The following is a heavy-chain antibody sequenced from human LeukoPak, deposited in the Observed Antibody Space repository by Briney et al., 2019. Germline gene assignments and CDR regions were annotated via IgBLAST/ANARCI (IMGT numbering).Heavy chain of an antibody. CDR3: ARDLFNSYYDTSGYSAFDY. V-gene: IGHV3-21*01. Sequence: GGSLRLSCAAFGLTFSGYSMNWVRQAPGKGLEWVSSISSGRSYIHYADSVKGRFTVSRGNARNSLYLQMNSLRAEDTAVYYCARDLFNSYYDTSGYSAFDYWGQGTLVTVSS. CDR2: ISSGRSYI. CDR1: GLTFSGYS. J-gene: IGHJ4*02. D-gene: IGHD3-22*01.